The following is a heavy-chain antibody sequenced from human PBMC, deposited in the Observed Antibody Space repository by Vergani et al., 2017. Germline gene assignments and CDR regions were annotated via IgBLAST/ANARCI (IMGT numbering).Heavy chain of an antibody. Sequence: QVQLVQSGAEVKKPGASVKVSCKASGYTFTGYYMHWVRQAPGQRLQWMGWINPNSGGTNYAQKFQGRVTMTRDTSISTAYMELSRLRSDDTAVYYCARDLGVRGVTDWFDPWGQGTLVTVSS. V-gene: IGHV1-2*02. CDR3: ARDLGVRGVTDWFDP. J-gene: IGHJ5*02. CDR1: GYTFTGYY. D-gene: IGHD3-10*01. CDR2: INPNSGGT.